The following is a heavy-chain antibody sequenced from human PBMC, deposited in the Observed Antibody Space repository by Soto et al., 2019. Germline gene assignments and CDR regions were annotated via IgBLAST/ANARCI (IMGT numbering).Heavy chain of an antibody. J-gene: IGHJ4*02. D-gene: IGHD6-25*01. CDR1: GGSISSGGYY. V-gene: IGHV4-31*03. CDR3: ARTGAASLDY. CDR2: IYYSGST. Sequence: PSETLSLTCTVSGGSISSGGYYWSWIRQHPGKGLEWIGYIYYSGSTYYNPSLKSRVTISVDTSKNQFSLKLSSVTAADTAVYYCARTGAASLDYWGQGTLVTVSS.